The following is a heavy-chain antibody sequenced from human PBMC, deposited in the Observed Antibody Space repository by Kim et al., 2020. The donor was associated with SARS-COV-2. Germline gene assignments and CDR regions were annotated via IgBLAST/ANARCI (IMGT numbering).Heavy chain of an antibody. V-gene: IGHV1-2*02. J-gene: IGHJ4*02. CDR3: ARSLRIAAAGKPFDY. Sequence: QKFQGRVTTTRDTSISTAYMELSRLRSDDTAVYYCARSLRIAAAGKPFDYWGQGTLVTVSS. D-gene: IGHD6-13*01.